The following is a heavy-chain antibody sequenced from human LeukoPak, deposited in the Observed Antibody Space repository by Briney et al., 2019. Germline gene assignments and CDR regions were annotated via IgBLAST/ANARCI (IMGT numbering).Heavy chain of an antibody. V-gene: IGHV3-48*01. CDR2: ISSSSSTI. Sequence: GGSLRLSCAASGFTFSSYSMNWVRQAPGKGLEWVSYISSSSSTIYYADSVKGRFTISRDNAKNSLYLQMNSLRAEDTAVYYCAREMYDSGGYRVSYFDYWGQGTLVTVSS. J-gene: IGHJ4*02. CDR3: AREMYDSGGYRVSYFDY. D-gene: IGHD3-22*01. CDR1: GFTFSSYS.